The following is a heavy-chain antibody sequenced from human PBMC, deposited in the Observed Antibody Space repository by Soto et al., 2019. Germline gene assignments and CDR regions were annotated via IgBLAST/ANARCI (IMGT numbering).Heavy chain of an antibody. V-gene: IGHV3-7*01. CDR2: IKQDGSEK. Sequence: GGCLRLSCAASGFTFSSYWMSWVRQAPGKGLEWVANIKQDGSEKYYVDSVKGRFTISRDNAKNSLYLQMNSLRAEDTAVYYCARDVEVYDYIWGSYRPQSYYFDYWGQGTLVTVSS. J-gene: IGHJ4*02. CDR1: GFTFSSYW. D-gene: IGHD3-16*02. CDR3: ARDVEVYDYIWGSYRPQSYYFDY.